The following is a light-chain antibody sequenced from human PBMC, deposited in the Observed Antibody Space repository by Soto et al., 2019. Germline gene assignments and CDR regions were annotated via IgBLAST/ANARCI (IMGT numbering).Light chain of an antibody. CDR1: SSDVGGYKH. CDR3: SSYRSGATLV. Sequence: QSALTQPASVSGSPGQSITISCTGTSSDVGGYKHVAWYQQHPGKPPKLMIYEVSNRPSGVSNRFSASKSGNTASLTISGLQAEDEAHYFCSSYRSGATLVFGGGTKLTVL. CDR2: EVS. J-gene: IGLJ2*01. V-gene: IGLV2-14*01.